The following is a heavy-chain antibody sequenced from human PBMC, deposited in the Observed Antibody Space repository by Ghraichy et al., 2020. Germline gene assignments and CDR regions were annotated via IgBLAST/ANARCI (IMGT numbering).Heavy chain of an antibody. D-gene: IGHD3-22*01. CDR3: AKMSLRSYYDSSGYYSGHDY. V-gene: IGHV3-23*01. CDR1: GFTFSSYA. J-gene: IGHJ4*02. CDR2: ISGSGGST. Sequence: LSLTCAASGFTFSSYAMSWVRQAPGKGLEWVSAISGSGGSTYYADSVKGRFTISRDNSKNTLYLQMNSLRAEDTAVYYCAKMSLRSYYDSSGYYSGHDYWGQGTLFTVSS.